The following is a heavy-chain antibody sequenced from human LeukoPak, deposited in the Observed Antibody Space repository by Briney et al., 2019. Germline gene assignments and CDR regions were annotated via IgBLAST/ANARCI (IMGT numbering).Heavy chain of an antibody. CDR2: ISGNGVLT. CDR3: ANSQGTIFGVVDY. J-gene: IGHJ4*02. Sequence: PGGSLRLSCSASGFTFKSYLMAWVRQAPGKGLEWISGISGNGVLTYYADSVKGRFTVSRDNSQNILHLQLNNVRAEDSAIYYCANSQGTIFGVVDYWGQGTLVIVSS. D-gene: IGHD3-3*01. V-gene: IGHV3-23*01. CDR1: GFTFKSYL.